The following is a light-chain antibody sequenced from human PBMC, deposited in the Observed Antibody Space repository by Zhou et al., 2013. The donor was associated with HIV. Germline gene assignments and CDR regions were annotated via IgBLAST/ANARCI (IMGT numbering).Light chain of an antibody. V-gene: IGKV2-30*01. Sequence: DVVMTQSPLSLPVTLGQPASISCRSSQSLVYSDGNTYLNWFQQRPGQSPRRLIYKVSNRDSGVPDRFSGSGSAADFTLKISRVEAEDVGVFYCVQGTHWPPTFGQGTRVEIK. CDR1: QSLVYSDGNTY. CDR2: KVS. CDR3: VQGTHWPPT. J-gene: IGKJ1*01.